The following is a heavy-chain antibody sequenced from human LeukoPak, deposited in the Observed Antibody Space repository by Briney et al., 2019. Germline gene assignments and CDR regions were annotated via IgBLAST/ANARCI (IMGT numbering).Heavy chain of an antibody. CDR2: IKQDGSEK. CDR1: GFTFSSYW. CDR3: ARDPNWNREKDMDV. D-gene: IGHD1-1*01. Sequence: GGSLRLSCAASGFTFSSYWMSWVRQAPGKGLECVANIKQDGSEKYYVDSVKGRFTISRDNAKNSLYLQMNSLRAEDTAVYYCARDPNWNREKDMDVWGKGTTVTVSS. J-gene: IGHJ6*03. V-gene: IGHV3-7*01.